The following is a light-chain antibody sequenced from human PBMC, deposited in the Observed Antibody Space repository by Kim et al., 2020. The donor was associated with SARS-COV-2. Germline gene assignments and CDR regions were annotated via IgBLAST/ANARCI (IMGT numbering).Light chain of an antibody. Sequence: SPGERATLACRASQGVSSNYFAWYQQTPGPPPRLLIYGASSRATGIPDRFSGSGSATDFTLTITRLEPEDFAVYYCQQYSSSPATFGQGTKVDIK. J-gene: IGKJ1*01. CDR3: QQYSSSPAT. CDR1: QGVSSNY. CDR2: GAS. V-gene: IGKV3-20*01.